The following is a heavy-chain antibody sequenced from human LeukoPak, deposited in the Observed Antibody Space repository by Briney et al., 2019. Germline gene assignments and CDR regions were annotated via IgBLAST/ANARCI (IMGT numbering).Heavy chain of an antibody. CDR3: ARDPGFLEWLGSDAFDI. CDR2: ISSSGSTI. CDR1: GFSPSSYA. D-gene: IGHD3-3*01. V-gene: IGHV3-48*03. Sequence: GGSLRPSCAPSGFSPSSYAMNWVRPAPGKGLGWVSYISSSGSTIYYADSVKGRFTISTDNAKNSLYLQMNSLRAEDTAVYYCARDPGFLEWLGSDAFDIWGQGTMVTVSS. J-gene: IGHJ3*02.